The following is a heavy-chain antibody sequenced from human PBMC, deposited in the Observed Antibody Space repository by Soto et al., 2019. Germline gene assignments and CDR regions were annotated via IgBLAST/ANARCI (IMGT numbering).Heavy chain of an antibody. J-gene: IGHJ5*02. D-gene: IGHD2-15*01. Sequence: QVQLVQSGAEVKKPWASVKVSCKASGYSFISYGLSWVRQAPGQGLEWMGWISTHSGNTNYAQKFQGRVTITTGPPKSPAYREGGSLKSDHTAVYYWEKRGPSYDRTPYSFAPWGKGNLVPFPS. V-gene: IGHV1-18*01. CDR2: ISTHSGNT. CDR1: GYSFISYG. CDR3: EKRGPSYDRTPYSFAP.